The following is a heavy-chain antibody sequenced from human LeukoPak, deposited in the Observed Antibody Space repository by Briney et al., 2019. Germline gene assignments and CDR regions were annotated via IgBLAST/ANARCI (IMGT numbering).Heavy chain of an antibody. CDR2: IIPIFGTA. Sequence: ASVKVSCKASGGTFSSYAISWVRQAPGQGLEWMGGIIPIFGTANYAQKFQGRVTITADKSTSIAYMELSSLRSEDTAVYYCAREAYSGYDTVFDYWGQGTLVTVSS. CDR3: AREAYSGYDTVFDY. CDR1: GGTFSSYA. V-gene: IGHV1-69*06. J-gene: IGHJ4*02. D-gene: IGHD5-12*01.